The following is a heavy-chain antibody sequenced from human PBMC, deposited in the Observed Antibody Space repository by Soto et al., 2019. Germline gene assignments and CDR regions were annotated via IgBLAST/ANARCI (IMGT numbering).Heavy chain of an antibody. D-gene: IGHD6-19*01. CDR1: GFTFSSYW. CDR2: IKQDGSEK. J-gene: IGHJ3*02. V-gene: IGHV3-7*01. CDR3: ARDRRAVAGPNDAFDI. Sequence: PGGSLRLSCAASGFTFSSYWMSWVRQAPGKGLEWVANIKQDGSEKYYVDSVKGRFTISRDNAKNSLYLQMNSLRAEDTAVYYCARDRRAVAGPNDAFDIWGQGTMVTVSS.